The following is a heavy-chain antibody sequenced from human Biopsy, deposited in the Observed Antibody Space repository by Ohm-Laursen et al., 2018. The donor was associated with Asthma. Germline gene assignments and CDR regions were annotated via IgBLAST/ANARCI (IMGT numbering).Heavy chain of an antibody. J-gene: IGHJ6*02. CDR1: GYTFNSAG. CDR3: ARAVDYSHYYGIDV. D-gene: IGHD3-10*01. Sequence: ASVTASCNTSGYTFNSAGITWARQAPGQGLEWMGWISVYNGNTKVAQKLQDRVTMITDTSTSTAYMELRSLRSDDTAVYFCARAVDYSHYYGIDVWGQGTTVTVS. CDR2: ISVYNGNT. V-gene: IGHV1-18*01.